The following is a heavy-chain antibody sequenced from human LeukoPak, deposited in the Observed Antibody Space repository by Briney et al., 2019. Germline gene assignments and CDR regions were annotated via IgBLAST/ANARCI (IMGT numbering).Heavy chain of an antibody. Sequence: PSETLSLTCTVSGGSISSSSYYWGWIRQPPGKGLEWIGSIHYSGSANYNPSLKSRVTISVDTSKNQFSLKLSSVTAADTAVYYCARDQSGWFDPWGQGTLVTVSS. V-gene: IGHV4-39*07. CDR3: ARDQSGWFDP. J-gene: IGHJ5*02. CDR2: IHYSGSA. D-gene: IGHD3-10*01. CDR1: GGSISSSSYY.